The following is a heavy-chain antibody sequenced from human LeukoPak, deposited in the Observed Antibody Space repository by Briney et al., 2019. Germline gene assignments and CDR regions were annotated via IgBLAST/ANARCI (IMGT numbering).Heavy chain of an antibody. D-gene: IGHD6-13*01. J-gene: IGHJ5*02. CDR3: ASGVAAAGSSWFDP. V-gene: IGHV4-4*09. CDR1: GGSIGSYY. CDR2: IYTSGST. Sequence: SETLSLTCTVSGGSIGSYYWSWIRQPPGKGLEWIGYIYTSGSTNYNSSLKSRVTISVDTSKNQFSLKLSSVTAADTAVYYCASGVAAAGSSWFDPWGQGTLVTVSS.